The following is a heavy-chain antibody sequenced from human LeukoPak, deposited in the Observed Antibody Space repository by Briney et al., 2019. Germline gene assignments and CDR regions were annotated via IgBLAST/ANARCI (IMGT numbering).Heavy chain of an antibody. CDR1: GYIFSNDW. D-gene: IGHD2-15*01. V-gene: IGHV5-51*01. CDR3: ARRHCSGGSCYGEFDY. J-gene: IGHJ4*02. Sequence: GESLQISCKGSGYIFSNDWIGWVRQVPGKGLEWMGIIYPDDSDTKYSPSFQGQVSISADKSINTAYLQWGSLKASDTAMYYCARRHCSGGSCYGEFDYWGQGTLVTVSS. CDR2: IYPDDSDT.